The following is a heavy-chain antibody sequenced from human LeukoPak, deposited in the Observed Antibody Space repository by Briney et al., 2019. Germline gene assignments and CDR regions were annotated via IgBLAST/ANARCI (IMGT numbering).Heavy chain of an antibody. CDR1: GFTFSSHG. Sequence: GGSLRLSCAASGFTFSSHGMNWVRQAPGKGLEWVSYISSSGSTIYYADSVKGRFTISRDNAKNSLYLQMNSLRAEDTAVYYCAGSPSTVALFYYWGQGTLVTVSS. J-gene: IGHJ4*02. CDR2: ISSSGSTI. D-gene: IGHD4-11*01. CDR3: AGSPSTVALFYY. V-gene: IGHV3-48*04.